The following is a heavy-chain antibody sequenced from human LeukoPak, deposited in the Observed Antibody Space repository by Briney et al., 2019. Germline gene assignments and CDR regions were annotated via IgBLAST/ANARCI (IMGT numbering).Heavy chain of an antibody. Sequence: PGGSLRLSRAASGFTFSSYWMSWVRQAPGKGLEWVANIKQDGSEKYYVDSVKGRFTISRDNAQNSLYLQMNSLRAEDTAIYYCAREGGAGVRFLEWLREYYFDYWGQGTLVTVSS. CDR2: IKQDGSEK. V-gene: IGHV3-7*03. CDR1: GFTFSSYW. J-gene: IGHJ4*02. D-gene: IGHD3-3*01. CDR3: AREGGAGVRFLEWLREYYFDY.